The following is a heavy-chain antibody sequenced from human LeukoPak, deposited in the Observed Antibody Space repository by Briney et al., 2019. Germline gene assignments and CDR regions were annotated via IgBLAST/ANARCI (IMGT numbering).Heavy chain of an antibody. V-gene: IGHV3-21*01. CDR2: ISSSSSYI. J-gene: IGHJ3*02. CDR1: GFTFSSYS. Sequence: PGGSLRLSCAASGFTFSSYSMNWVRQAPGKGLEWVSSISSSSSYIYYADSVKGRFTISRDNAKNSLYLQMNSLRAEDTAVYYCASTSGSYQSHDAFDIWGKGQWSPSLQ. CDR3: ASTSGSYQSHDAFDI. D-gene: IGHD1-26*01.